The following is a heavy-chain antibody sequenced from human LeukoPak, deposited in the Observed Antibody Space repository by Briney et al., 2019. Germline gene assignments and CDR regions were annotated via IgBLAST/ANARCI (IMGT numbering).Heavy chain of an antibody. V-gene: IGHV3-7*01. CDR3: ARVDCSGGSCFSGFDY. CDR1: GFPFSSYW. D-gene: IGHD2-15*01. Sequence: GGSLRHSCAVSGFPFSSYWMGWVRQAPGKGLEWVANIRPDGSEGFYVDSLRGRFTISRDNAKNSLYLQMNSLRAEDTAVYYCARVDCSGGSCFSGFDYWGQGTLVTVSS. CDR2: IRPDGSEG. J-gene: IGHJ4*02.